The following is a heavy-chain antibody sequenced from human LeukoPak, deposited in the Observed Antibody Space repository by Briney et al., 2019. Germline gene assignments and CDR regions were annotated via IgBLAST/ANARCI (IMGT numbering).Heavy chain of an antibody. CDR2: IYYSGST. CDR3: ARGDSGYDSFDY. CDR1: GGSISSYY. V-gene: IGHV4-59*01. D-gene: IGHD5-12*01. Sequence: SETLSLTCTVSGGSISSYYWSWLRQPPGKGLEWIGYIYYSGSTNYNPSLKSRVTISVDTSKNQFSLKLSSVTAADTAVYYCARGDSGYDSFDYLGQGTLVTVSS. J-gene: IGHJ4*02.